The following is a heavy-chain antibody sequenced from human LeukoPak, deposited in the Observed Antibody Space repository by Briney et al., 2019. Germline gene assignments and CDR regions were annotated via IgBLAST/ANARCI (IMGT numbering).Heavy chain of an antibody. CDR1: GFTFSSYW. D-gene: IGHD5-12*01. Sequence: PGGSLRLSCAASGFTFSSYWMSWVRQAPGKGLEWVANIKQDGSEKYYVDSVKGRFTISRDNAKNSLYLQMNSLRAEDTAVYYCAKHTVATTLYYYYYYMDVWGKGTTATVSS. J-gene: IGHJ6*03. CDR3: AKHTVATTLYYYYYYMDV. V-gene: IGHV3-7*03. CDR2: IKQDGSEK.